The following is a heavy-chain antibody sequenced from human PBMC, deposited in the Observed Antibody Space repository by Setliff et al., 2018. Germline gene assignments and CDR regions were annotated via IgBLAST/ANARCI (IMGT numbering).Heavy chain of an antibody. V-gene: IGHV3-48*01. CDR1: GFTFSSYS. D-gene: IGHD3-16*01. CDR3: ANDLRGGVYEI. Sequence: PGGSLRLSCAASGFTFSSYSMNWVRQAPGKGLEWVSYISSSSSTIYYADSVKGRFTISRDNAKNSLYLQMNSLRADVTAVYYCANDLRGGVYEIWGQGTMVTVSS. J-gene: IGHJ3*02. CDR2: ISSSSSTI.